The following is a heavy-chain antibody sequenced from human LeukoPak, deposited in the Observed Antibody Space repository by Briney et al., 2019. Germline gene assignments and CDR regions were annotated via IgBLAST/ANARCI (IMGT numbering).Heavy chain of an antibody. D-gene: IGHD7-27*01. V-gene: IGHV4-59*01. CDR1: GGSINSYY. J-gene: IGHJ4*02. CDR2: IHYTGST. Sequence: SETLSLTCTVSGGSINSYYWSWIRQPPGKGLECIGYIHYTGSTNYNPSLKSRVTISVDTSKNQFSLKLSSVTAADTAVYYCARELTGPGGGFYWGQGTLVTVSS. CDR3: ARELTGPGGGFY.